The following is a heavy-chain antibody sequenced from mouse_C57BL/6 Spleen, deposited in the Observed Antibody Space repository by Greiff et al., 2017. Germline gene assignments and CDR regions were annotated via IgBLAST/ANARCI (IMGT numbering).Heavy chain of an antibody. CDR3: ARDDYDYDGYAMDY. J-gene: IGHJ4*01. CDR1: GYTFTSYG. D-gene: IGHD2-4*01. CDR2: IYPRSGNT. Sequence: VQLQQSGAELARPGASVKLSCKASGYTFTSYGISWVKQRTGQGLEWIGEIYPRSGNTYYNEKLKGKATLTADKSSSTAYMELRSLTSEDSAVYFCARDDYDYDGYAMDYWGQGTSVTVSS. V-gene: IGHV1-81*01.